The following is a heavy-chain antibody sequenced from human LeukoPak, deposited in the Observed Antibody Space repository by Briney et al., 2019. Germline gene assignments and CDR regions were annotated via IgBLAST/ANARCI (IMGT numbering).Heavy chain of an antibody. J-gene: IGHJ4*02. CDR1: GFSFSSYW. CDR3: ATDNVYCSRTSCYQTFDY. Sequence: GRSLRLSCAASGFSFSSYWMSWVRQAPGKGLEWVAIIKQDGSERYYVDSVKGRFTISRDNSRNSLYLQMDILRAEDTAVYYCATDNVYCSRTSCYQTFDYWGQGTLVTVPS. V-gene: IGHV3-7*01. CDR2: IKQDGSER. D-gene: IGHD2-2*01.